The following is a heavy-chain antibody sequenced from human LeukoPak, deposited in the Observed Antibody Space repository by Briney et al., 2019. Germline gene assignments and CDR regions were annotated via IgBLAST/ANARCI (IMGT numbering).Heavy chain of an antibody. V-gene: IGHV4-39*07. CDR1: GGSITSTSYY. Sequence: PSETLSLTCTVSGGSITSTSYYWGWIRQPPGKGLEWIGNIYYSGSTYYNPSLKSRVTISGDTSKHQFSLNLTSVTAADTAVYYCASNTGTVFDYWGQGALVTVSS. CDR2: IYYSGST. J-gene: IGHJ4*02. CDR3: ASNTGTVFDY. D-gene: IGHD7-27*01.